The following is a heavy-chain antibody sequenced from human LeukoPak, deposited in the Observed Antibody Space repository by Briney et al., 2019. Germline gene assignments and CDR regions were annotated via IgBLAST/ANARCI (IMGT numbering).Heavy chain of an antibody. Sequence: PSQTLSLTCTVSGYSISSGYYWGWIRQPPGKGLEWIGSIYHSGSTYYNPSLKSRVTISVDTSKNQFSLKLSSVTAADTAVYYCASKGELLSYDAFDIWGQGTMVTVSS. V-gene: IGHV4-38-2*02. D-gene: IGHD1-26*01. CDR3: ASKGELLSYDAFDI. CDR2: IYHSGST. J-gene: IGHJ3*02. CDR1: GYSISSGYY.